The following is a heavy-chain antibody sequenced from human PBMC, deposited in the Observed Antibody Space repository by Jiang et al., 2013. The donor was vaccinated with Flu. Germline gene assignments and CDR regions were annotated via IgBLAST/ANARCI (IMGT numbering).Heavy chain of an antibody. Sequence: GAEVKKPGTSVKVSCKASGFTFTSSAVQWVRQARGQRLEWIGWIVVGSGNTNYAQKFQERVTITRDMSTSTAYMELSSLRSEDTAVYYCAADLAPAAGYYYYGMDVWGQGTTVTVSS. CDR1: GFTFTSSA. CDR3: AADLAPAAGYYYYGMDV. J-gene: IGHJ6*02. D-gene: IGHD6-13*01. CDR2: IVVGSGNT. V-gene: IGHV1-58*01.